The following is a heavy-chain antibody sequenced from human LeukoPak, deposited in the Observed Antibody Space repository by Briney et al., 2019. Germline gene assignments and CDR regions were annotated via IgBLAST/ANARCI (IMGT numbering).Heavy chain of an antibody. D-gene: IGHD1-7*01. CDR3: ARVTGTTWNYYYYYYMDV. CDR2: IYTSGST. V-gene: IGHV4-4*07. Sequence: SETLSLTCTVSGGSISSYYWSWIRQPAGKGLEWIGRIYTSGSTNYNPSLKSRVTMSVDTSKNQFSLKLSPVTAADTAVYYCARVTGTTWNYYYYYYMDVWGKGTTVTVSS. J-gene: IGHJ6*03. CDR1: GGSISSYY.